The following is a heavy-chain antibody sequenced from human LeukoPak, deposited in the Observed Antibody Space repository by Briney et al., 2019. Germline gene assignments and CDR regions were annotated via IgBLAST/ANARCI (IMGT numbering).Heavy chain of an antibody. V-gene: IGHV3-30*04. CDR1: GFTFSSSA. Sequence: SCKASGFTFSSSAMHWVRQAPGKGLEWVALISYDGSHKYYTDSVRGRFTVSRDNSKNTLYLQMNSLRTEDTAVYYCVRDGGYDSSGYRKPFDHWGQGTLVTVSS. CDR3: VRDGGYDSSGYRKPFDH. D-gene: IGHD3-22*01. J-gene: IGHJ4*02. CDR2: ISYDGSHK.